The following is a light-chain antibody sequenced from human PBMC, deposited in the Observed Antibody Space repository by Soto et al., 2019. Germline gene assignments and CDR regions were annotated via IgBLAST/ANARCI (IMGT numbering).Light chain of an antibody. J-gene: IGKJ2*01. V-gene: IGKV3-20*01. CDR1: HSVSSSY. CDR2: GAS. Sequence: IVLTQSPGTLSLSPGESATLSCRASHSVSSSYLAWYQQKPGQAPRLLIYGASSRATGIPDRFSGSGSGTDFTLTISRLEPEDFAVYYCQQYGSSPPYTFGQGTKLEIK. CDR3: QQYGSSPPYT.